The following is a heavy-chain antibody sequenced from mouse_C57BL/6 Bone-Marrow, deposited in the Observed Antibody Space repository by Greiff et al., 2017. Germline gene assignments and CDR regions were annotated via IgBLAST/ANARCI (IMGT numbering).Heavy chain of an antibody. V-gene: IGHV1-15*01. Sequence: VKVVESGAELVRPGASVTLSCKASGYTFTDYEMHWVKQTPVHGLEWIGAIDPETGGTAYNQKFKGKAILTADKSSSTAYMELRSLTSEDSAVYYCTRRGIYDGYLFAYWGQGTLVTVSA. J-gene: IGHJ3*01. D-gene: IGHD2-3*01. CDR1: GYTFTDYE. CDR2: IDPETGGT. CDR3: TRRGIYDGYLFAY.